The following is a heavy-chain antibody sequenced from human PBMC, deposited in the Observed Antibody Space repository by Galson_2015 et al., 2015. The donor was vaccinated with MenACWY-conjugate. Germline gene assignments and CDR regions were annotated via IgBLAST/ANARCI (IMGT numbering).Heavy chain of an antibody. CDR2: VKDDGSEK. Sequence: SLRLSCAASGFTFSLYWMSWVRQAPGKGLEWVANVKDDGSEKYYVDSVKGRFTISRDNAKNSLYLQMNSLRAEETAVYYCVRDIYYDILTGLDSRMGVWVQWTTVTVSS. J-gene: IGHJ6*02. CDR3: VRDIYYDILTGLDSRMGV. D-gene: IGHD3-9*01. CDR1: GFTFSLYW. V-gene: IGHV3-7*03.